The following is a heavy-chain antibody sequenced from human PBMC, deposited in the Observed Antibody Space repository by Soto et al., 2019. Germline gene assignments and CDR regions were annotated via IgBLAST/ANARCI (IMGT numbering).Heavy chain of an antibody. Sequence: SETLSLTCTVSGGTISSWYWSWIRQPPGKGLEWIGYIYYSGSTNCNPSLKSRVTISVDTSKNQFSLKLSSVTAADTAVYYCARRYGSAIDYWGQGTLVTVST. CDR3: ARRYGSAIDY. CDR1: GGTISSWY. V-gene: IGHV4-59*08. CDR2: IYYSGST. D-gene: IGHD1-26*01. J-gene: IGHJ4*02.